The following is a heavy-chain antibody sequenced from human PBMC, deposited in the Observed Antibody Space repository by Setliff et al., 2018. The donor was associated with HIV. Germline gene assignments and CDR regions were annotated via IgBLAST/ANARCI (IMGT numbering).Heavy chain of an antibody. CDR3: ARRILRSAFDF. J-gene: IGHJ4*01. CDR1: GGSFSTYY. Sequence: SETLSLTCAVYGGSFSTYYWSWIRQSPGKRLEWLGEVNHSGGTNYNPSLKRRLIISSDASNNQFSLRLKSVTAADTAVYFCARRILRSAFDFWGHGTLVTVSS. D-gene: IGHD2-15*01. V-gene: IGHV4-34*01. CDR2: VNHSGGT.